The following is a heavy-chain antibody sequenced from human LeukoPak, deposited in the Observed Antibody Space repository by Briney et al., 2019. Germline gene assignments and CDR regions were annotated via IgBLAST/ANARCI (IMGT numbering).Heavy chain of an antibody. Sequence: PGGSLRLSCAASGFTFSSYAMSWVRQAPGKGLEWVSAISGSGGSTYYADSVKGRFTISRDNSKNTLYLQMNSLRAEDTAVYYCARLTGYSIGAFDIWGQGTMVTVSS. CDR2: ISGSGGST. J-gene: IGHJ3*02. V-gene: IGHV3-23*01. CDR3: ARLTGYSIGAFDI. D-gene: IGHD3-9*01. CDR1: GFTFSSYA.